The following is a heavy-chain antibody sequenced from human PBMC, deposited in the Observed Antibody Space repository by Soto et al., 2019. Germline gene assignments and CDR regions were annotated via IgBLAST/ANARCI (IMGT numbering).Heavy chain of an antibody. CDR3: ARGRITMVRGVTNYYYYMDV. CDR1: GYTFTSYD. V-gene: IGHV1-8*01. J-gene: IGHJ6*03. D-gene: IGHD3-10*01. Sequence: GASVKVSCTASGYTFTSYDTNWVRQATGQGLEWMGWINPNSGSTGYAQKFQGWVTMTRDTSISTAYMELSRLRSDDTAVYYCARGRITMVRGVTNYYYYMDVWGKGTTVTVSS. CDR2: INPNSGST.